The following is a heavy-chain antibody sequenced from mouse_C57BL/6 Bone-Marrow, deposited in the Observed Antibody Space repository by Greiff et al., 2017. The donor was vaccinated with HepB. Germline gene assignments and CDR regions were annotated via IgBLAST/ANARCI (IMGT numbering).Heavy chain of an antibody. CDR3: ARIYYDYDVAWFAY. Sequence: VQLQQPGAELVKPGASVKLSCKASGYTFTSYWMHWVKQRPGQGLEWIGMIHPNSGSTNYNEKFKSKATLTVDKSSSTAYMQLSSLTSADSAVYYCARIYYDYDVAWFAYWGQGTLVTVSA. V-gene: IGHV1-64*01. CDR1: GYTFTSYW. D-gene: IGHD2-4*01. CDR2: IHPNSGST. J-gene: IGHJ3*01.